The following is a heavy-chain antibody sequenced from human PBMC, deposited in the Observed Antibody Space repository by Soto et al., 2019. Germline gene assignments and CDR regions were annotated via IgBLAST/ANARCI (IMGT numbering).Heavy chain of an antibody. Sequence: GGSLRLSCAASGLASIKAWRVGFGRAQGKGLEWVGRIKSKTDGGATDYAGPVKGRFTISRDDSKQTLYVQMNSLRAEDTAVYYCIAIIPKRKWELGPWGQGTLVTVSS. CDR2: IKSKTDGGAT. V-gene: IGHV3-15*05. D-gene: IGHD1-26*01. CDR1: GLASIKAW. J-gene: IGHJ5*02. CDR3: IAIIPKRKWELGP.